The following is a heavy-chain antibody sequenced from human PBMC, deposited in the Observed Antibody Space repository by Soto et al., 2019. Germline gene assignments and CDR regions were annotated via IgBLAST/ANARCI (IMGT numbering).Heavy chain of an antibody. CDR2: IWYDGSNK. Sequence: GGSLRLSCAASGFTFSSYGMHWVRQAPGKGLEWVAVIWYDGSNKYYADSVKGRFTISRDNSKNTLYLQMNSLRAEDTAVYYCARGYYSNYHNYFDYWGQGTLVTVSS. V-gene: IGHV3-33*01. CDR3: ARGYYSNYHNYFDY. D-gene: IGHD4-4*01. J-gene: IGHJ4*02. CDR1: GFTFSSYG.